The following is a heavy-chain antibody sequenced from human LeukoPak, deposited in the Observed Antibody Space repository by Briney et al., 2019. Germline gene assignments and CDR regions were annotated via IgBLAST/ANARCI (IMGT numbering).Heavy chain of an antibody. J-gene: IGHJ6*02. V-gene: IGHV4-4*07. CDR1: GGSISSYY. Sequence: SETLSLTCTVSGGSISSYYWSWIRQPAGKGLEWIGRIYTSGSTNYNPSLKSRVTMSVDTSKNQFSLKLSSVTAADTAVYYCARGVSTLGYYYYYGMDVWGQGTTVTVSS. D-gene: IGHD6-13*01. CDR3: ARGVSTLGYYYYYGMDV. CDR2: IYTSGST.